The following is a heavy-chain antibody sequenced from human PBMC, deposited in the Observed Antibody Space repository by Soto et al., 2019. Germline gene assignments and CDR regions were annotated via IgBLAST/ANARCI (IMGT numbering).Heavy chain of an antibody. CDR1: GGTFSNYA. CDR2: IIPIFGSA. CDR3: AKDGGNDGYFVNWFDP. V-gene: IGHV1-69*15. D-gene: IGHD2-15*01. Sequence: QVQLVQSGAEVKKPGSSVKVSCKASGGTFSNYAITWVRQAPGQGLEWLGRIIPIFGSANYAQKFQGRVTITADESTTTADMDLSTLRSADTALYYSAKDGGNDGYFVNWFDPLGQVTLFTVSS. J-gene: IGHJ5*02.